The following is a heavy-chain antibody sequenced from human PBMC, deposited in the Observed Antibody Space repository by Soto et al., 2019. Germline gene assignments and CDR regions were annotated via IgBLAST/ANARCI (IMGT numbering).Heavy chain of an antibody. Sequence: QMQLQESGPGLVKPSETLSLTCTVSGGSIRSYYWSWIRQPPGKGLEWIGNIYYSGSTNYNPSLKSRVTTSVDTSKNQFSLKLSSGTAADTAVYYCARTYGDCFDYWGQGTLVTVSS. J-gene: IGHJ4*02. CDR2: IYYSGST. D-gene: IGHD4-17*01. CDR3: ARTYGDCFDY. CDR1: GGSIRSYY. V-gene: IGHV4-59*01.